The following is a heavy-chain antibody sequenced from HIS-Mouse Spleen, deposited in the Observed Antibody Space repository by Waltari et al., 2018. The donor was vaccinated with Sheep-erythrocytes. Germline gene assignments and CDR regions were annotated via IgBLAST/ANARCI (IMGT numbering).Heavy chain of an antibody. V-gene: IGHV1-69*04. CDR2: IIPILGIA. D-gene: IGHD1-26*01. CDR3: AQTGATTPHFDY. J-gene: IGHJ4*02. CDR1: GGTFSSYA. Sequence: QVQLGQSGAEVKKPGSSVKVSCKASGGTFSSYAISGVRQAPGHGREWMGCIIPILGIANHARKFQARVPITANKSPRTAYMELSSLRSEDTAVYYCAQTGATTPHFDYWGQGTLVTVSS.